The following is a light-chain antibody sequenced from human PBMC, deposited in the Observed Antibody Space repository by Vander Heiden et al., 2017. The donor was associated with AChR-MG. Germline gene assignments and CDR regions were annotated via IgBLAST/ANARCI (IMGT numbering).Light chain of an antibody. J-gene: IGKJ2*01. Sequence: EVVLAQSPGTLSLSPGERATLPCRPSHTIDSTYLAWYQQKPGQAPRLLIYGTSTRATGIPDRFSGSGSGTDFTLTISRLEPEDFAVYYCQHYHASMYTFGQGTKLEIK. V-gene: IGKV3-20*01. CDR2: GTS. CDR3: QHYHASMYT. CDR1: HTIDSTY.